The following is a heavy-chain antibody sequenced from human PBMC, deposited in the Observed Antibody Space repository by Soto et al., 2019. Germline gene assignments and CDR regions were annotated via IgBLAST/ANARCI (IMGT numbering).Heavy chain of an antibody. D-gene: IGHD3-10*01. CDR1: GGSISSYY. V-gene: IGHV4-59*08. Sequence: ETLSLTCPVSGGSISSYYWNWIRQPPGKGLEWIGYIYYSGSTNYNPSLKSRVTISVDTSKNQFSLNLSSVTAADTAVYYCARRPGFGHAFDIWGQGTMVTVSS. J-gene: IGHJ3*02. CDR3: ARRPGFGHAFDI. CDR2: IYYSGST.